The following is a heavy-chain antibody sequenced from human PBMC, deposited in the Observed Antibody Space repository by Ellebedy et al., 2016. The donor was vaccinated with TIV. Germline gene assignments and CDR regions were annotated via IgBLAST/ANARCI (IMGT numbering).Heavy chain of an antibody. CDR1: GFTVSSNY. V-gene: IGHV3-53*01. Sequence: GESLKISCAASGFTVSSNYMSWLRQAPGRGLEWVSVIYSGGNTYYADSVKGRFTMSRDNSKKTLYLQLNSLRAEDTAVYFCARGKLMVYADWGQGTLVTVSS. CDR2: IYSGGNT. D-gene: IGHD2-8*01. J-gene: IGHJ4*02. CDR3: ARGKLMVYAD.